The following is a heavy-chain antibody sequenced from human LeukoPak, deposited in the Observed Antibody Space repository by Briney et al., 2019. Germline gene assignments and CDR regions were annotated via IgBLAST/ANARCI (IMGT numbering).Heavy chain of an antibody. CDR1: GSTFTAYY. CDR3: ARVTSVWKNFDY. J-gene: IGHJ4*02. CDR2: IDPTTVAT. Sequence: ASVKVSCKSSGSTFTAYYIHWVRQAPGQGLEWMGWIDPTTVATNYAQKFQDRVMMTRDTSISTVYMELRRLRSDDTAVYYCARVTSVWKNFDYWGQGTLVTVSS. V-gene: IGHV1-2*02. D-gene: IGHD6-19*01.